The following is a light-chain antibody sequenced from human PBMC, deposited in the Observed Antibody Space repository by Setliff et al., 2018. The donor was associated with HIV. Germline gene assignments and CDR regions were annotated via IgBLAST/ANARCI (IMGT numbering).Light chain of an antibody. CDR2: EVH. Sequence: QSALTQPASVSGSPGQSITISCTGTSSDVGGYNFVSWYQQHPGKAPKLIIYEVHYRPSGVSNRFSGSKYGNTASLTISGLQAEDEADYYCSSYTSSSTLFGGGTKVTVL. J-gene: IGLJ2*01. CDR3: SSYTSSSTL. CDR1: SSDVGGYNF. V-gene: IGLV2-14*01.